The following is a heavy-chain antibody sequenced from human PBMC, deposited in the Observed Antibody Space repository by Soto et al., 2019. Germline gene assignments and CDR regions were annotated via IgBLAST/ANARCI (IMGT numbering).Heavy chain of an antibody. CDR3: ARAPDYYGAYAVPGPYYYYYYYMDV. Sequence: TLSLTCTVSGGSISSGGYYWSWIRQHPGKGLEWIGYIYYSGSTYYNPSLKSRVTISVDTSKNQFSLKLSSVTAADTAVYYCARAPDYYGAYAVPGPYYYYYYYMDVWGKGTTVTVSS. J-gene: IGHJ6*03. D-gene: IGHD3-10*01. CDR2: IYYSGST. CDR1: GGSISSGGYY. V-gene: IGHV4-31*03.